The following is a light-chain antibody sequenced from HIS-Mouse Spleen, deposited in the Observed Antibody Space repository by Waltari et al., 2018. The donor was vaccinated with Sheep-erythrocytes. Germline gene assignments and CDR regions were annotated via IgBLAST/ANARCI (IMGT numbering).Light chain of an antibody. CDR1: SSDVGGYNY. CDR3: SSYTSTSTLV. J-gene: IGLJ1*01. V-gene: IGLV2-14*03. CDR2: DVN. Sequence: QSALTQPASVSGSPGQSITISCTGTSSDVGGYNYVFWYQQHPGKAPKLMIYDVNNRPSGVSNRFSGSKSGNTASLTISGLQAEDEADYYCSSYTSTSTLVFGTGTKVTVL.